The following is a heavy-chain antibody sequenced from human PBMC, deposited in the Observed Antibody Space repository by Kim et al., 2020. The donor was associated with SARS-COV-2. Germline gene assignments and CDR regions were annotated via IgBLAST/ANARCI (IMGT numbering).Heavy chain of an antibody. CDR3: ARKYYYGSGLAYWYFDL. CDR1: GGSISSSSYY. CDR2: IYYSGST. Sequence: SETLSLTCTVSGGSISSSSYYWGWIRQPPGKGLEWIGSIYYSGSTYYNPSLKSRVTISVDTSKNQFSLKLSSVTAADTAVYYCARKYYYGSGLAYWYFDLWGRGTLVTVSS. D-gene: IGHD3-10*01. V-gene: IGHV4-39*01. J-gene: IGHJ2*01.